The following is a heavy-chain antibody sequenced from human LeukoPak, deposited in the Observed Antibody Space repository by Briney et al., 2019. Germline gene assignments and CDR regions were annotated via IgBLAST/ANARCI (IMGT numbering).Heavy chain of an antibody. J-gene: IGHJ6*03. V-gene: IGHV1-2*02. Sequence: ASVKVSCKASGYTFTDYFMHWVRQAPGQGLEWMGWINPNSGVTNYAQNFQGRVTMPRDTSITTAYMELSRPRSDDTAVYYCARGWYRPYYYYMDVWGKGTTVTVSS. CDR3: ARGWYRPYYYYMDV. CDR1: GYTFTDYF. D-gene: IGHD6-13*01. CDR2: INPNSGVT.